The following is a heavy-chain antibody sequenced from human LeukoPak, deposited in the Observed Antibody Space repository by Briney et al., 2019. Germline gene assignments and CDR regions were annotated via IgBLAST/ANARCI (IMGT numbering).Heavy chain of an antibody. CDR1: GFTFSSYS. Sequence: PGGSLRVSCAASGFTFSSYSMNWVRQAPGKGLEWVSSISSSSSYIYYADSVKGRFTISRDNAKNSLYLQMNSLRAEDTAVYYCARDFFGIAVAPTFDYWGQGTLVTVSS. D-gene: IGHD6-19*01. CDR3: ARDFFGIAVAPTFDY. J-gene: IGHJ4*02. CDR2: ISSSSSYI. V-gene: IGHV3-21*01.